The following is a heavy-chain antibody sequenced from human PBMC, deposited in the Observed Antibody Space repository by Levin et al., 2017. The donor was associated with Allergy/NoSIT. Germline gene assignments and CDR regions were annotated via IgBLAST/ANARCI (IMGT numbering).Heavy chain of an antibody. CDR3: AKGGGWLYYFDY. D-gene: IGHD2-15*01. Sequence: SCAASGFTFRSFAMNWVRQAPGKGLEWVSGISDSGYSTYYADSVKGRFTISRDNSKYTLYLQMNSLRAEDTAVYYCAKGGGWLYYFDYWGPGTLVTVSS. J-gene: IGHJ4*02. V-gene: IGHV3-23*01. CDR1: GFTFRSFA. CDR2: ISDSGYST.